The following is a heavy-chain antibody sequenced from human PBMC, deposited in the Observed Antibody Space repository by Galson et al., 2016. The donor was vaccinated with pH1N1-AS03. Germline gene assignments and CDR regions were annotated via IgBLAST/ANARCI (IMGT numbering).Heavy chain of an antibody. V-gene: IGHV6-1*01. J-gene: IGHJ3*02. CDR1: GDSVSSNIDA. CDR2: TYWRSKWYN. D-gene: IGHD1-1*01. CDR3: ARGRYSAFDI. Sequence: CAISGDSVSSNIDAWNWIRQSPSGGLERLGRTYWRSKWYNDYAVSVKGRITINPDTSKNQFSLQLNSVTPEDTAVYYCARGRYSAFDIWGQGTMATVSS.